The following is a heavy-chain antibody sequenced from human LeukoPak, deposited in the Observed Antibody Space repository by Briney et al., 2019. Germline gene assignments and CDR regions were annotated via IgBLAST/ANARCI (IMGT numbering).Heavy chain of an antibody. CDR3: ARAEWVGAWYYFDY. CDR2: INHSGST. V-gene: IGHV4-34*01. CDR1: GGSFSGYY. Sequence: SETLSLTCAVSGGSFSGYYWSWIRQPPGKGLEWIGEINHSGSTNYNPSLKSRVTISVDTSKNQFSLKLSSVTAADTAVYYCARAEWVGAWYYFDYWGQGTLVTVSS. D-gene: IGHD1-26*01. J-gene: IGHJ4*02.